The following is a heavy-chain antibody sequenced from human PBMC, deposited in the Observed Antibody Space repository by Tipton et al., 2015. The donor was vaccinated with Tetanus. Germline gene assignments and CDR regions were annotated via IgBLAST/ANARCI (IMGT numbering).Heavy chain of an antibody. D-gene: IGHD5-24*01. CDR1: GGSITSGTYY. J-gene: IGHJ3*01. CDR2: IYSYSGSS. CDR3: ARGGRDAYNNPLGAFDV. V-gene: IGHV4-39*01. Sequence: GLVKPSETLSLTCTVSGGSITSGTYYWSWVRQPPGKGLEWVGSIYSYSGSSFQNPSLKGRVTLSLDTSKNQFSLKLRSVTAADTAVYCCARGGRDAYNNPLGAFDVWGRGTTVTVSS.